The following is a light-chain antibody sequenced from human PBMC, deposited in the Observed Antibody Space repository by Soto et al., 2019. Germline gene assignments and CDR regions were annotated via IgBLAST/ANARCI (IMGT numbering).Light chain of an antibody. Sequence: DVVMTQSPLSLPVTLGQPSSISCRSNQSLVCSDVIAYFSWFQQRPGRSPRRLIYKVSNRDSGVPARFSGSGSGTDFALKISRVEADDVGVYYCMQATHWPITFGQGTLLEIK. J-gene: IGKJ5*01. V-gene: IGKV2-30*01. CDR2: KVS. CDR3: MQATHWPIT. CDR1: QSLVCSDVIAY.